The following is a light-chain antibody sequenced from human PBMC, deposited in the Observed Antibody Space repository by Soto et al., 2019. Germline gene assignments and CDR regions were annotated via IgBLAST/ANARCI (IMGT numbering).Light chain of an antibody. CDR3: QSYDSSLSGSKV. CDR1: SSKIGAGYD. Sequence: QSVLTQPPSVSGAPGQRVTISCTGSSSKIGAGYDVHWYQQLPGTAPKLLIYGNSNRPSGVPDRFSGSKSGTSASLAITGLQAEDEAGYYCQSYDSSLSGSKVFGTGTKVTVL. J-gene: IGLJ1*01. V-gene: IGLV1-40*01. CDR2: GNS.